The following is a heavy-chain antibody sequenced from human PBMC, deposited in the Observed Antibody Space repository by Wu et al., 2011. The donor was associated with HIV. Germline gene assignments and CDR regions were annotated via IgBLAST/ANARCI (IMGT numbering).Heavy chain of an antibody. V-gene: IGHV1-46*01. Sequence: QVQLVQSGAEVKKPGASVKVSCKASGYTFTSYYMHWVRQAPGQGLEWMGIINPSGGRTTYAQKFQGRVTLTRDTSTSTVYMEMRSLRSEDTAVYYCARPYYSDSSGYTYWGQGTLVTVSS. J-gene: IGHJ4*02. D-gene: IGHD3-22*01. CDR3: ARPYYSDSSGYTY. CDR1: GYTFTSYY. CDR2: INPSGGRT.